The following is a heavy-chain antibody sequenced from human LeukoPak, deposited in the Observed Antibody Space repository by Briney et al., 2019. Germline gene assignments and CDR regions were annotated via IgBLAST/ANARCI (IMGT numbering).Heavy chain of an antibody. CDR3: ARAKYDSSGYYYSGFDI. CDR1: GFTFSSYS. Sequence: PGGSLRLSCAASGFTFSSYSMNWVRQAPGKGLEWVSSISSSSSYIYYADSVKGRFTISRDNAKNSLYLQMNSLRAEDTAVYYCARAKYDSSGYYYSGFDIWGQGTMVTVSS. J-gene: IGHJ3*02. V-gene: IGHV3-21*01. CDR2: ISSSSSYI. D-gene: IGHD3-22*01.